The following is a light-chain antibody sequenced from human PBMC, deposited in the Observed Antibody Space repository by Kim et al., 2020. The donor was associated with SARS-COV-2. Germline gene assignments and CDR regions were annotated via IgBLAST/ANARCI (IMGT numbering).Light chain of an antibody. V-gene: IGKV1-33*01. CDR1: QDINNY. Sequence: STSIGDRVTITCQASQDINNYLNWYQQKPGKAPKLLIYDASNLETGVPSRFTGSGSGTDFTFTISSLQAEDFATYYCQQYDNLPYTFGKGTKLEI. CDR2: DAS. J-gene: IGKJ2*01. CDR3: QQYDNLPYT.